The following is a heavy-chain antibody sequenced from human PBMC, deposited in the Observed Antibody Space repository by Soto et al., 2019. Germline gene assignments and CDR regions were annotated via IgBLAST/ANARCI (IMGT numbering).Heavy chain of an antibody. CDR2: ISAYNGNT. D-gene: IGHD6-13*01. CDR1: GYTFPSYG. V-gene: IGHV1-18*04. Sequence: ASVQVSCKDSGYTFPSYGISWVRQAPGQGLEWMGWISAYNGNTNYAQKLQGRVTMTTDTSTSTAYMELRSLRSDDTAVYYCARDLGYSSSWSEYFFDYWGQGTLVTFSS. J-gene: IGHJ4*02. CDR3: ARDLGYSSSWSEYFFDY.